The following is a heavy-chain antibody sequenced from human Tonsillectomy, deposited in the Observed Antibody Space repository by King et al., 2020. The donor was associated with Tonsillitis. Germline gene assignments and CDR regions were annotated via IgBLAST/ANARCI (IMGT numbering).Heavy chain of an antibody. J-gene: IGHJ5*02. V-gene: IGHV2-70*04. CDR3: TRSQARSNWFDP. CDR1: GFSLSTDEMR. Sequence: TLKESGPALVKPTQTLTLTCTFSGFSLSTDEMRVSWVRQPPGKALEWLARTDWDDEKFYSTYLKARLTISRDTSKNQVVLRMTNMDPGDTATYYCTRSQARSNWFDPWGRGTLVTVSS. CDR2: TDWDDEK.